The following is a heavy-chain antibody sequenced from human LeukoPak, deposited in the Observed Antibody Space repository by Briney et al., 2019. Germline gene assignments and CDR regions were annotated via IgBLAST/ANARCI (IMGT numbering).Heavy chain of an antibody. J-gene: IGHJ4*02. CDR3: AKASYGLIDY. V-gene: IGHV3-23*01. CDR2: ISGSGGST. D-gene: IGHD3-10*01. Sequence: GKSLRLSCAASGFTFSTYAMSWFRQAPGKGLEWVSAISGSGGSTYYADSVKGRFTISRDNSKNTLYLQMNSLRAEDTAAYYCAKASYGLIDYWGQGTLVTVSS. CDR1: GFTFSTYA.